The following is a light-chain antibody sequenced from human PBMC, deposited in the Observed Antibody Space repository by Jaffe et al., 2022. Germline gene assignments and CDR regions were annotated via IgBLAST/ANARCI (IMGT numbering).Light chain of an antibody. CDR1: SSNIGSNT. Sequence: QSVLTQPPSASGTPGQRVTISCSGSSSNIGSNTVDWYQQLPGTAPKLLMYSNSQRPSGVPDRISGSQSGTSASLAISGLQSEDEADYYCAAWDDSLNNWVFGGGTKLTVL. J-gene: IGLJ3*02. V-gene: IGLV1-44*01. CDR2: SNS. CDR3: AAWDDSLNNWV.